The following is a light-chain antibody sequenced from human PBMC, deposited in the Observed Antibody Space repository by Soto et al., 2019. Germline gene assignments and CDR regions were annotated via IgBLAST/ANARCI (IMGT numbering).Light chain of an antibody. CDR2: GAS. J-gene: IGKJ1*01. CDR3: QQYVSSWT. V-gene: IGKV3-20*01. Sequence: EVVLTQSPGTLSLSPGERATLSCRASQSVSNSYLAWYQQKPGQAPRLLIYGASSRATGIPDRFSGSGSGTDFTLTISRLEPEDFAVYYCQQYVSSWTFGQGTKVDIK. CDR1: QSVSNSY.